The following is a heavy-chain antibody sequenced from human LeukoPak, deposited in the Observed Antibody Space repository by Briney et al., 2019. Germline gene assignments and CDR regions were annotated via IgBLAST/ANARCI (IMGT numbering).Heavy chain of an antibody. J-gene: IGHJ4*02. CDR1: GGSISSSSYY. Sequence: SETLSLTCTVSGGSISSSSYYWGWIRQPPGKGLEWIGSIYYSGSTNYNPSLKSRVTMSVDTSKNQFSLKLSCVTAADTAVYYCARVRGYSGELDYWGQGTLVTVSS. CDR3: ARVRGYSGELDY. CDR2: IYYSGST. D-gene: IGHD3-22*01. V-gene: IGHV4-39*07.